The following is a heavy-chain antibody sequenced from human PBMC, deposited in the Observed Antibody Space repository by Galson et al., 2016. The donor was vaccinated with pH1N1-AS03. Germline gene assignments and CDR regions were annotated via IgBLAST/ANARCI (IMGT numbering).Heavy chain of an antibody. CDR2: FIPIFGTA. Sequence: SVKVSCKASGDNFRKYPISWVRQAPGQGLEWMGGFIPIFGTANVAQKFKGRVNITADNLELSSLRSDDTAVYYCARDNYYDTGAFYGLFDLWGQGTLLVVSS. D-gene: IGHD3-22*01. V-gene: IGHV1-69*06. J-gene: IGHJ4*02. CDR3: ARDNYYDTGAFYGLFDL. CDR1: GDNFRKYP.